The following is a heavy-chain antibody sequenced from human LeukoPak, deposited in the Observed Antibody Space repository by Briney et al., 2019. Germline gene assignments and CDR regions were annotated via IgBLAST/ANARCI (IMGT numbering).Heavy chain of an antibody. Sequence: GGSLRLSCAASGFTFSSYGMHWVRQAPGKGLEWVAVIWYDGSNKYYADSVRGRFTISRDNSKNTLYLQMNSLRAEDTAVYYCARAGTTVILGYWGQGTLVTVSS. CDR3: ARAGTTVILGY. CDR2: IWYDGSNK. V-gene: IGHV3-33*01. J-gene: IGHJ4*02. D-gene: IGHD4-17*01. CDR1: GFTFSSYG.